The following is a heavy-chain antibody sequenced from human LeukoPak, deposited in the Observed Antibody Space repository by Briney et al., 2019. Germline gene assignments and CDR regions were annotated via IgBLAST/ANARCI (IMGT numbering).Heavy chain of an antibody. Sequence: PGASLRLSCAASGFTFSSYAMGWVHLAPGKGLEWVSLISGSGDNPYYADSVKGRFTISRDNSKNTLYLQMSNLRAEDTALYYCAKCLGDGTNYYFAHWGQGTLVTVSS. CDR3: AKCLGDGTNYYFAH. CDR1: GFTFSSYA. J-gene: IGHJ4*02. D-gene: IGHD4/OR15-4a*01. V-gene: IGHV3-23*01. CDR2: ISGSGDNP.